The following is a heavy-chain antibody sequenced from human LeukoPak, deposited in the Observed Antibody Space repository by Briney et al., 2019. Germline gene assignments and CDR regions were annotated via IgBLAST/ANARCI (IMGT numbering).Heavy chain of an antibody. CDR1: GFTSSSFS. Sequence: GGSLRLSCAASGFTSSSFSMNWVRQAPGKGLEWVANIKQDGSEIHYVDSVKGRFTISRDNAKNSLYLQMNSLRAEDTAVYYCAGEIMVRGVIGYWGQGTLVTVSS. CDR3: AGEIMVRGVIGY. V-gene: IGHV3-7*01. D-gene: IGHD3-10*01. CDR2: IKQDGSEI. J-gene: IGHJ4*02.